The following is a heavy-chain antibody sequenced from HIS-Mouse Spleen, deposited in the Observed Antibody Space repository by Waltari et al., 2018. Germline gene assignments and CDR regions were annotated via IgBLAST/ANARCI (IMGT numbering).Heavy chain of an antibody. V-gene: IGHV4-34*01. D-gene: IGHD2-8*01. CDR2: INHSGIT. Sequence: QVQLQQWGAGLFKPSETLSLTCAVYGGSFSGYYWSWIGQPPGKGLEWIWEINHSGITNYNPSLKSRVTISVDTSKNQFSLKLSSVTAADTAVYYCARGGTNGVLDAFDIWGQGTMVTVSS. CDR1: GGSFSGYY. CDR3: ARGGTNGVLDAFDI. J-gene: IGHJ3*02.